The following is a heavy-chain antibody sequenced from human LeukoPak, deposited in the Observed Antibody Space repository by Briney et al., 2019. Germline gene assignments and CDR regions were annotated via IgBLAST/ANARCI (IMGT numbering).Heavy chain of an antibody. Sequence: ASVKVSCKASGYTFTSYGISWVRQAPGQGLEWMGWISAYNGNTNYAQNLRGRVTLTTDTSTTTAYMEMRSLTSDDSAVYYCARPVAGSGYDAFDIWGQGTMVTVSS. V-gene: IGHV1-18*01. CDR3: ARPVAGSGYDAFDI. CDR2: ISAYNGNT. D-gene: IGHD6-19*01. CDR1: GYTFTSYG. J-gene: IGHJ3*02.